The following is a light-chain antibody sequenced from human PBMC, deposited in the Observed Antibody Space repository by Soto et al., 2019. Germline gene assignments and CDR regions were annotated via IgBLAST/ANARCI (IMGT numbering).Light chain of an antibody. V-gene: IGKV3-20*01. CDR3: QQYESLPIT. Sequence: EIVLTQPPGTLSLSPGERATLTCRASQTLSSNSLAWYQQRPGQTPRVLIYGASNRATGIPDKFSGSGSGTDFSLTISRLEPGDFAVYYCQQYESLPITFGGGTKVDIK. J-gene: IGKJ4*01. CDR1: QTLSSNS. CDR2: GAS.